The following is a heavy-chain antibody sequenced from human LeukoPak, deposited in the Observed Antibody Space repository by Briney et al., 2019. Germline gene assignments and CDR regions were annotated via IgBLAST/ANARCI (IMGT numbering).Heavy chain of an antibody. V-gene: IGHV1-2*02. J-gene: IGHJ4*02. CDR1: GYTFTGYY. D-gene: IGHD3-3*01. CDR3: ARGGERITIFGVVIYYFDY. Sequence: ASVTVSCKASGYTFTGYYMHWVRQAPGQGLEWMGWINPNSGGTNYAQKFQGRVTMTRDTSISTAYMELSRLRSDDTAVYYCARGGERITIFGVVIYYFDYWGQGTLVTVSS. CDR2: INPNSGGT.